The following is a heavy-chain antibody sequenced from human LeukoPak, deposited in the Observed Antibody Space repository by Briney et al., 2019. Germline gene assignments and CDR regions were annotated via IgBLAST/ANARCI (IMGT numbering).Heavy chain of an antibody. CDR2: ISYSGNT. D-gene: IGHD6-13*01. V-gene: IGHV4-59*01. Sequence: SETLSLTCTVSGGSISSYYWSWMRQPPGKGLEWIGYISYSGNTNYNPSLKSRVTMSLDTSWNQFSLKLSSVTAADTAVYYCARVLGGVGWGQQLVSRIDYWGQGTLVTVSS. CDR1: GGSISSYY. CDR3: ARVLGGVGWGQQLVSRIDY. J-gene: IGHJ4*02.